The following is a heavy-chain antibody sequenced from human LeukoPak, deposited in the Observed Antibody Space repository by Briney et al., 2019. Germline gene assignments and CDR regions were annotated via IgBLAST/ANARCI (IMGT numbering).Heavy chain of an antibody. D-gene: IGHD2-21*02. J-gene: IGHJ4*02. CDR3: ARAVVTQYYFDY. V-gene: IGHV1-69*06. Sequence: ASVKVSCKASGYTFTSYAITWVRQAPGQGLEWMGGIIPIFGTVNSAQKFQGRVTITADKSTSTAYMELSSLRSEDTAVYYCARAVVTQYYFDYWGQGTLVTVSS. CDR1: GYTFTSYA. CDR2: IIPIFGTV.